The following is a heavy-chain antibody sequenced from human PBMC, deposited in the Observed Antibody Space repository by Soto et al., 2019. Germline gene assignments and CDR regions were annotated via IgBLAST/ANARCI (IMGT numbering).Heavy chain of an antibody. CDR2: ISAKKGNT. Sequence: QGQLVQSGAEVKKPGASVKVSCKASGYTFTSYGISWVRQAPGQGLEWMGWISAKKGNTKYAQKFQSRVTMTTDTSTSTAYMELRSLRSDDTAVYYCAREILSPDFYFHGMDVWGQGTTVTVSS. CDR1: GYTFTSYG. D-gene: IGHD2-15*01. V-gene: IGHV1-18*04. CDR3: AREILSPDFYFHGMDV. J-gene: IGHJ6*02.